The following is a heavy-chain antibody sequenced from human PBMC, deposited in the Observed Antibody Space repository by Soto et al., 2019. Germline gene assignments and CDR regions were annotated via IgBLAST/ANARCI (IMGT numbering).Heavy chain of an antibody. CDR1: GFTFTSSA. D-gene: IGHD3-9*01. V-gene: IGHV1-58*01. CDR2: IVVGSGNT. CDR3: AADKDDILTGYNY. J-gene: IGHJ4*02. Sequence: QMQLVQSGPEVKKPGTSVKVSCKASGFTFTSSAVQWVRQVRGQRLEWIGWIVVGSGNTNYAQKFQERVTITRDMSTSTAYMELSSLRSEDTAVYYCAADKDDILTGYNYWGQGTLVTVSS.